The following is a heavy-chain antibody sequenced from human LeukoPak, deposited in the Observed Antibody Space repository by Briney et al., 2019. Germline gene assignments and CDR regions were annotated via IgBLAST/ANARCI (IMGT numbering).Heavy chain of an antibody. D-gene: IGHD2-2*01. V-gene: IGHV4-34*01. J-gene: IGHJ6*03. Sequence: SETLSLTCAVYGGSFSGYYWSWIRQPPGKGLEWIGEINHSGSTNYNPSLKSRVTISVDTSKNQFSLKLSSVTAADTAVYYCARGVEGYCSSTSCYPYYSYYYYMDVWGQGTTVTVSS. CDR1: GGSFSGYY. CDR2: INHSGST. CDR3: ARGVEGYCSSTSCYPYYSYYYYMDV.